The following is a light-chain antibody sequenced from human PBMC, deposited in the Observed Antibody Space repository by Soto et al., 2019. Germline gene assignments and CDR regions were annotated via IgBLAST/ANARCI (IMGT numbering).Light chain of an antibody. J-gene: IGKJ1*01. CDR3: QHHGSSLTWT. CDR1: QRITSSF. V-gene: IGKV3-20*01. CDR2: GAS. Sequence: DIVLTQSPGTLSLSPGETATLSCRASQRITSSFLTWYQQRPGQAPRLLIYGASNRATGIPDRFSGGGSGTDFTLPISRLEPEDFAVFYCQHHGSSLTWTFGQGTKVEIK.